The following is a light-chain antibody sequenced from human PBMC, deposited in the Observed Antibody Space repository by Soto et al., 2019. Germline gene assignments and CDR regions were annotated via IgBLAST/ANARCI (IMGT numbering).Light chain of an antibody. J-gene: IGKJ4*01. V-gene: IGKV3-15*01. CDR1: QSVSTN. CDR2: GAS. CDR3: QQYNKWPLT. Sequence: EIVMTQSPATLSVSPGERATLSCRASQSVSTNLAWYQQKPGQAPRLLISGASTRATGIPARFSGSGSGTESTLTISSLQSEDFAVYYCQQYNKWPLTFGGGTKVEI.